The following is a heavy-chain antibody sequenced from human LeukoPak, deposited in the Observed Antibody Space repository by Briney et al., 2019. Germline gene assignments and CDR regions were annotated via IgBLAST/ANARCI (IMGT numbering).Heavy chain of an antibody. J-gene: IGHJ4*02. CDR1: GGTFSSYA. CDR2: IIPILGIA. V-gene: IGHV1-69*04. Sequence: GSSVKVSCKASGGTFSSYAISWVRQAPGQGLEWMGRIIPILGIANYAQKFQGRVTITADKSTSTAYMELSSLRSEDTAVYHCARAPESYCSGGSCQDYYFDYWGQGTLVTVSS. D-gene: IGHD2-15*01. CDR3: ARAPESYCSGGSCQDYYFDY.